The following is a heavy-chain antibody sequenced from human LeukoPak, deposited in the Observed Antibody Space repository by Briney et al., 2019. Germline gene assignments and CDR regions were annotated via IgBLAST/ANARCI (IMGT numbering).Heavy chain of an antibody. V-gene: IGHV3-23*01. J-gene: IGHJ4*02. CDR3: AKFGDYYDSSGYPD. CDR1: GFTFSSYA. D-gene: IGHD3-22*01. CDR2: ISGSGGST. Sequence: GGSLRLSCAASGFTFSSYAMSWVRQAPGKGLEWVSAISGSGGSTYYADSVKGRFTISRDNSKSTLYLQMNSLRAEDTAVYYCAKFGDYYDSSGYPDWGQGTLVTVSS.